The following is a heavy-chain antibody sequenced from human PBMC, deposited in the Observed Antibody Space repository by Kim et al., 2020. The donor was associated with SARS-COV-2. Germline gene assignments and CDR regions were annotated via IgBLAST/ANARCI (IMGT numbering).Heavy chain of an antibody. Sequence: YIYHAATVTGRFTISRDNAKNSLYLQRNRLGAEDTAVYYCARERGSSFDYWGQGTLVTVSS. V-gene: IGHV3-21*01. CDR3: ARERGSSFDY. D-gene: IGHD6-13*01. J-gene: IGHJ4*02. CDR2: YI.